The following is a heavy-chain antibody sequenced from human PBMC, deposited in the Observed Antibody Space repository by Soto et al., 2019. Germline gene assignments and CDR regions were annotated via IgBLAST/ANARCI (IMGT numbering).Heavy chain of an antibody. J-gene: IGHJ3*02. CDR2: ISYDGSNK. D-gene: IGHD6-13*01. Sequence: QVQLVESGGGVVQPGRSLRLSCAASGFTFSSYAMRWVRQAPGKGLEWVAVISYDGSNKYYADSVKGRFTISRDNSKNTLYLQMNSLRAEDTAVYYCARELYSYAFDIWGQGTMVTVSS. CDR1: GFTFSSYA. CDR3: ARELYSYAFDI. V-gene: IGHV3-30-3*01.